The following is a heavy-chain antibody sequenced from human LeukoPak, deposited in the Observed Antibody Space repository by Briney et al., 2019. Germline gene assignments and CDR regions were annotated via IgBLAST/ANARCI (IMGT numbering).Heavy chain of an antibody. Sequence: PGGSPRLFCAASGFPLNCYARSWVRQAPREGVEWVSAISGSGGSTYYTDSVKGRFTISRDNSKNTLDMRRNSLGAADTAVYYCAKVGDDYGGDIDYWGQGTLVTVPS. CDR2: ISGSGGST. V-gene: IGHV3-23*01. CDR3: AKVGDDYGGDIDY. D-gene: IGHD4-23*01. J-gene: IGHJ4*02. CDR1: GFPLNCYA.